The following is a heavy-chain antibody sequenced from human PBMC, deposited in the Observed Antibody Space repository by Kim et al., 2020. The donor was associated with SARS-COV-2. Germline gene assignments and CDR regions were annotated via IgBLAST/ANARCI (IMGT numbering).Heavy chain of an antibody. CDR1: GGTFSSYA. CDR3: ARVGLLPHYYYYGMDV. V-gene: IGHV1-69*13. CDR2: IIPIFGTA. J-gene: IGHJ6*02. D-gene: IGHD2-15*01. Sequence: SVKVSCKASGGTFSSYAISWVRQAPGQGLEWMGGIIPIFGTANYAQKFQGRVTITADESTSTAYMELSSLRSEDTAVYYCARVGLLPHYYYYGMDVWGQGTTVTVS.